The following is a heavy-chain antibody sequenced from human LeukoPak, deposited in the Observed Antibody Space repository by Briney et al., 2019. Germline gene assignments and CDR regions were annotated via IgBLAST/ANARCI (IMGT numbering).Heavy chain of an antibody. CDR2: IHWDDDK. J-gene: IGHJ3*02. V-gene: IGHV2-5*02. Sequence: SGPTLVNPTQTLTLTCTFSGFSLSTTAVAVGWFRQPPGKALEWLALIHWDDDKRYNPSLTSRPTVTKDSSKNQVVLTMSNMDPVDTATYHCAHSYIVMEAFNIWGQGTMVTVSS. D-gene: IGHD2-15*01. CDR3: AHSYIVMEAFNI. CDR1: GFSLSTTAVA.